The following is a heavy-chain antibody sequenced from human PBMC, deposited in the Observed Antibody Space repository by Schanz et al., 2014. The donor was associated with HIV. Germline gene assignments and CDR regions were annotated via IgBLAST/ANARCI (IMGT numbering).Heavy chain of an antibody. CDR2: MNPNSGHT. CDR3: ARARAKIEGRPVGNWFDP. J-gene: IGHJ5*02. CDR1: GYTFSSYV. D-gene: IGHD6-6*01. V-gene: IGHV1-8*01. Sequence: QVQLVQSGAEVKNPGASVKVSCKASGYTFSSYVINWVRQATGQGLEWMGWMNPNSGHTGYAQKFQGRVDMTRTTSISTAYMELRGLTSEDTAVYFCARARAKIEGRPVGNWFDPWGQGTLVTVSS.